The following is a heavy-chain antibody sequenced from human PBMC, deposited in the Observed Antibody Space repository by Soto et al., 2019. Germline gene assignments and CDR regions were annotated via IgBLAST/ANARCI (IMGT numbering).Heavy chain of an antibody. Sequence: PGGSLRLSCAASGFTFSSYAMSWVRQAPGKGLEWVSAISGSGGSTYYADSVKGRFTISRDNSKNTLYLQMNSLRAEDTAVYYCAKDGIMITFGGVIVMAPIDYWGHGTLVTVSS. D-gene: IGHD3-16*02. CDR1: GFTFSSYA. J-gene: IGHJ4*01. V-gene: IGHV3-23*01. CDR2: ISGSGGST. CDR3: AKDGIMITFGGVIVMAPIDY.